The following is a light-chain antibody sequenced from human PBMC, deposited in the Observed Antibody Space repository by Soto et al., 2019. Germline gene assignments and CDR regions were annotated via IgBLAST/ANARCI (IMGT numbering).Light chain of an antibody. V-gene: IGKV3-11*01. Sequence: EIVLTQSPDTLSLSPGERATLSCRASQSARSSLGWYQQKPGQAPRLLIYDASKRATGIPARFSGSGSGTDFTLTISSLEPEDFAVYYCQQRSNWPPEVTFGPGTKVDIK. CDR2: DAS. CDR3: QQRSNWPPEVT. J-gene: IGKJ3*01. CDR1: QSARSS.